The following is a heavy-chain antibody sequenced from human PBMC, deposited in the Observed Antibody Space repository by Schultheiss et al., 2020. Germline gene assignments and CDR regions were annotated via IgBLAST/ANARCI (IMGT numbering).Heavy chain of an antibody. J-gene: IGHJ6*04. V-gene: IGHV4-39*01. CDR1: GGSISSSSYY. D-gene: IGHD5-12*01. CDR2: IYYSGST. CDR3: ARHRVDIVATIMVPFDV. Sequence: SETLSLTCTVSGGSISSSSYYWGWIRQPPGKGLEWIGSIYYSGSTYYNPSLKSRVTISVDTSKNQFSLKLSSVTAADTAVYYCARHRVDIVATIMVPFDVWGKGTTVTVSS.